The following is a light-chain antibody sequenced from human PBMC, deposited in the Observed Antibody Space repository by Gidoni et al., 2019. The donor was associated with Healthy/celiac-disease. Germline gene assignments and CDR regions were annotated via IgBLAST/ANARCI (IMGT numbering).Light chain of an antibody. Sequence: EIVMTQSPATLSVSPGERATLSCRASQSVSSNLAWYQQKPGQAPRLLIYGASTRANGIPARFSGSGSGTEFTLTISSLQSEDFAVYYCQQYNNWPLTFXGXTKVEIK. CDR3: QQYNNWPLT. V-gene: IGKV3D-15*01. J-gene: IGKJ4*01. CDR1: QSVSSN. CDR2: GAS.